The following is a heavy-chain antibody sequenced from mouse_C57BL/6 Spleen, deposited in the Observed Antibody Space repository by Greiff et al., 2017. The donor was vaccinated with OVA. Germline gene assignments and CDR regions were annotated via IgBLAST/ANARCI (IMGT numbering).Heavy chain of an antibody. J-gene: IGHJ2*01. CDR3: TRGDSYYFDY. CDR2: IDPETGGT. CDR1: GYTFTDYE. V-gene: IGHV1-15*01. D-gene: IGHD3-3*01. Sequence: VKLVESGAELVRPGASVTLSCKASGYTFTDYEMHWVKQTPVHGLEWIGAIDPETGGTAYNQKFKGKAILTADKSSSTAYMELRSLTSEDSAVYYCTRGDSYYFDYWGQGTTLTVSS.